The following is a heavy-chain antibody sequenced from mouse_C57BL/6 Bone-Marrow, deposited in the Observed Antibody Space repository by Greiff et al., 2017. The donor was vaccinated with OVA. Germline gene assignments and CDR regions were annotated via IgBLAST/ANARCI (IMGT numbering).Heavy chain of an antibody. CDR1: GFPITSGYY. V-gene: IGHV12-3*01. Sequence: QVQLQQSGPGLVKPSQSLFLTCSITGFPITSGYYWIWIRQSPGKPLEWMGYITHSGETFYNPSLQSPISITRETSKNQFFLQLNSVTTEDTAMYYCAGARGRDGYYWYFDVWGTGTTVTVSS. CDR3: AGARGRDGYYWYFDV. J-gene: IGHJ1*03. D-gene: IGHD2-3*01. CDR2: ITHSGET.